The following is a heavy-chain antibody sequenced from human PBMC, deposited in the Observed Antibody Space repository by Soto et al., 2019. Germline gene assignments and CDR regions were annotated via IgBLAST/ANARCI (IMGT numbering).Heavy chain of an antibody. CDR1: GYGFTTYG. CDR2: ISAHNGNT. Sequence: QVHLVQSGAEVKKPGASVKVSCKGSGYGFTTYGITWVRQAPGQGLEWMAWISAHNGNTNYAQKLQGRVTVTRDTSTSTAYMELRSLRSDDMAVYYCAGGRYGDYWGQGALVTVSS. CDR3: AGGRYGDY. V-gene: IGHV1-18*03. D-gene: IGHD1-1*01. J-gene: IGHJ4*02.